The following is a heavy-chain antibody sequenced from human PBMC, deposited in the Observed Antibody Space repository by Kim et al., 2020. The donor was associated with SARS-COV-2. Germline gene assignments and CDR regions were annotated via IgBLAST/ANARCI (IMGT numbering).Heavy chain of an antibody. CDR3: ARDVGYSYGSYDY. CDR1: GGTFSSYA. V-gene: IGHV1-69*04. D-gene: IGHD5-18*01. J-gene: IGHJ4*02. CDR2: IIPILGIA. Sequence: SVKVSCKASGGTFSSYAISWVRQAPGQGLEWMGRIIPILGIANYAQKFQGRVTITADKSTSTAYMELSSLRSEDTAVYYCARDVGYSYGSYDYWGQGTLVTVSS.